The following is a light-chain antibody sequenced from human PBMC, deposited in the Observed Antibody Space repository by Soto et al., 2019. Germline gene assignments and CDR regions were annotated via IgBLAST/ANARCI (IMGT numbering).Light chain of an antibody. Sequence: DIVMTQSPDSLAVSLGERATINCKSSQSVLYSSNNKNYLAWYQQKPGQPPKLLIYWASTQESGVPDRFSGSGSGTDFTLTISCLQAEDVAVYYYQQYYGTLYTFGQGTKLEIK. CDR3: QQYYGTLYT. CDR1: QSVLYSSNNKNY. J-gene: IGKJ2*01. V-gene: IGKV4-1*01. CDR2: WAS.